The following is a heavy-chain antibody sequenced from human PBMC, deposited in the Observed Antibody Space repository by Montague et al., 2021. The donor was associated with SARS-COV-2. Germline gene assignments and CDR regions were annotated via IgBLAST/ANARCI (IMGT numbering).Heavy chain of an antibody. CDR1: GGSFSGYY. CDR2: INHSGST. Sequence: SETLSLTCAVYGGSFSGYYWSWIRQPPGKGLEWIGEINHSGSTNYNPSLKSRVTISGDTSKNQFSLKLSSVTAADTAVYYCASLTLGYCSSTSCYSDWFDPWGPGTLVTVSS. CDR3: ASLTLGYCSSTSCYSDWFDP. J-gene: IGHJ5*02. D-gene: IGHD2-2*02. V-gene: IGHV4-34*01.